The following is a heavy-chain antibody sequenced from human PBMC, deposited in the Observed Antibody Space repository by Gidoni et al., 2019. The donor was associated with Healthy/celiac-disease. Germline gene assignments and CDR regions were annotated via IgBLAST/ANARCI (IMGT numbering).Heavy chain of an antibody. J-gene: IGHJ4*02. CDR2: IWYDGSNK. CDR1: GFNFSSYG. V-gene: IGHV3-33*01. D-gene: IGHD6-13*01. CDR3: ARSFYSSSWYYFDY. Sequence: QVQLVESGGGVVQPGRSLRLSCAASGFNFSSYGMHWVRQAPGKGLEWVAVIWYDGSNKYYADSVKGRFTISRDNSKNTLYLQMNSLRAEDTAVYYCARSFYSSSWYYFDYWGQGTLVTVSS.